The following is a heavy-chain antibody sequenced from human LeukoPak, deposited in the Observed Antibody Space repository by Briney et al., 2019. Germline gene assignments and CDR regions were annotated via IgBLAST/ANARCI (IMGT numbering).Heavy chain of an antibody. Sequence: GGALRLSCAASGFTLCSYSMGWGRPAPGKGLEWVSAISGSGGSTYYADSVKGRFTISRDNSKNTLYLQMNSLRAEDTAVYYCAKDPPGDSQNFDYWGQGTLVTVSS. J-gene: IGHJ4*02. V-gene: IGHV3-23*01. CDR2: ISGSGGST. CDR1: GFTLCSYS. CDR3: AKDPPGDSQNFDY. D-gene: IGHD2-21*02.